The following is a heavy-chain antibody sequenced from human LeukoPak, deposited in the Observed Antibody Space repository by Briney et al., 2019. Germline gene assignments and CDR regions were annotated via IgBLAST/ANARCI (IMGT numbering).Heavy chain of an antibody. CDR1: GFTFSSYG. D-gene: IGHD1-7*01. Sequence: GGSLRLSCAASGFTFSSYGMHWVRQAPGKGLEWVSAISGSGGSTYYADSVKGWFTISRDNSKNTLYLQMNSLRAEDTAVYYCAKRRGLELLYYYYMDVWGKGTTVTVSS. J-gene: IGHJ6*03. CDR2: ISGSGGST. V-gene: IGHV3-23*01. CDR3: AKRRGLELLYYYYMDV.